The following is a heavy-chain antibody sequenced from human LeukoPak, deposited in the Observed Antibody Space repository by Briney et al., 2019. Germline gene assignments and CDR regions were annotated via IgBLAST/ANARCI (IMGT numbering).Heavy chain of an antibody. CDR2: IYYSGST. CDR1: GGSISSGDYY. V-gene: IGHV4-30-4*08. D-gene: IGHD3-3*01. Sequence: SQTLSLTCTVSGGSISSGDYYWRWIRQPPGKGLEWIGYIYYSGSTYYNPSLKSRVTISVDTSKNQFSLKLSSVTAADTAVYYCAREATIFGVVAHYMDVWGKGTTVTVSS. J-gene: IGHJ6*03. CDR3: AREATIFGVVAHYMDV.